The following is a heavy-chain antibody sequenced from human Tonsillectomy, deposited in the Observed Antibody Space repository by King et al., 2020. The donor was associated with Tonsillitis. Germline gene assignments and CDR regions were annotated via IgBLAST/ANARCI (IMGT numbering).Heavy chain of an antibody. CDR3: ARDGRLLFY. D-gene: IGHD1-26*01. CDR2: INPDGSEE. Sequence: VQLVVSGGGLVQPGGSLRLSCTASGFTFSSYWMSWVRQAPGKGLEYVANINPDGSEENYVDSVKGRFNISRDNAKNSLYLQMHSLRGEDTAVYYCARDGRLLFYWGQGTLVTVSS. J-gene: IGHJ4*02. CDR1: GFTFSSYW. V-gene: IGHV3-7*01.